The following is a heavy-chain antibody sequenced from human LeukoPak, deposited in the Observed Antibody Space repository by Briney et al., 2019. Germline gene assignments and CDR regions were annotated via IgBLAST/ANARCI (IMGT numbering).Heavy chain of an antibody. V-gene: IGHV1-8*01. CDR3: STTVVTDVHPVDY. CDR1: GYTFTSHD. D-gene: IGHD4-23*01. Sequence: GASVKVSCKASGYTFTSHDINWVRQATGQGLEWMGWMNPNSGNTGYAQKFQGRVTMTRNTSISTAYMELSSLRSEDTAVYYCSTTVVTDVHPVDYWGQGTLVTVSS. CDR2: MNPNSGNT. J-gene: IGHJ4*02.